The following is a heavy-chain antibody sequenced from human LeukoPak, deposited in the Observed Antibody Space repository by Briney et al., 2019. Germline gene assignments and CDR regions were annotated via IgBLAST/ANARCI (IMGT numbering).Heavy chain of an antibody. CDR3: AAPYRPGIAVAGRNSYFDY. J-gene: IGHJ4*02. CDR1: GFTFSSYA. CDR2: ISGSGGST. V-gene: IGHV3-23*01. Sequence: PGGSLRLSCAASGFTFSSYAMHWVRQAPGKGLEWVSAISGSGGSTYYADSVKGRFTISRDNSKNTLYLQMNSLRAEDTAVYYCAAPYRPGIAVAGRNSYFDYWGQGTLVTVSS. D-gene: IGHD6-19*01.